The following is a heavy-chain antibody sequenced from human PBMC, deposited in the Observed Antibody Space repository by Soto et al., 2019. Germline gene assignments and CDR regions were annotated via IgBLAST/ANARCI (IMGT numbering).Heavy chain of an antibody. CDR3: ARARKSGGYDFWSGYPSDYYGMDV. J-gene: IGHJ6*02. D-gene: IGHD3-3*01. CDR2: IIPIFGTA. Sequence: SVKVSCKDSGGTFSSYAISWVRQAPGQGLEWMGGIIPIFGTANYAQKFQGRVTITADESTSTAYMELSSLRSEDTAVYYCARARKSGGYDFWSGYPSDYYGMDVWG. CDR1: GGTFSSYA. V-gene: IGHV1-69*13.